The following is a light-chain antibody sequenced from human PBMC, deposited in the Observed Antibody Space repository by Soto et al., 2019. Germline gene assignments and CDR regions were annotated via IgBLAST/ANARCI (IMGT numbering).Light chain of an antibody. J-gene: IGKJ1*01. Sequence: VIWMTQSPSLLSASTGDRVTISCRMSQGISSYLAWYQQKPGKAPELLIYAASTLQSGVPSRFSGRGSGTQFTLTIRSLQPDDSATYYCKHYSSYSQTFGQGTKVDIK. CDR3: KHYSSYSQT. CDR2: AAS. CDR1: QGISSY. V-gene: IGKV1D-8*01.